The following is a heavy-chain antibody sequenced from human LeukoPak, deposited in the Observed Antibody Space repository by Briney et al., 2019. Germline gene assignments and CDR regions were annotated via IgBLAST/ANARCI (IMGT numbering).Heavy chain of an antibody. Sequence: SETLSLTCTVSGGSISSGGYYWSWIRQHPGKGLEWIGYIYYSGSTYYNPSLKSRVTISVDTFKNQFSLKLSSVTAADTAVYYCARTLRGYSYGLFDYWGQGTLVTVSS. J-gene: IGHJ4*02. V-gene: IGHV4-31*03. D-gene: IGHD5-18*01. CDR3: ARTLRGYSYGLFDY. CDR2: IYYSGST. CDR1: GGSISSGGYY.